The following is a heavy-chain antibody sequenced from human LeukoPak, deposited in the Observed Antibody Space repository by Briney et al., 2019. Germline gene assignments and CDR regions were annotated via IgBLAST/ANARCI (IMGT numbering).Heavy chain of an antibody. CDR3: ASNDYGDPS. CDR2: INPSGGST. D-gene: IGHD4-17*01. V-gene: IGHV1-46*01. J-gene: IGHJ5*02. CDR1: GYTFTSYY. Sequence: GASVKVSCKASGYTFTSYYMHWVRQAPGQGLEWMGIINPSGGSTSYAQKFQGRVTITADKSTSTAYMELSSLRSEDTAVYYCASNDYGDPSWGQGTLVTVSS.